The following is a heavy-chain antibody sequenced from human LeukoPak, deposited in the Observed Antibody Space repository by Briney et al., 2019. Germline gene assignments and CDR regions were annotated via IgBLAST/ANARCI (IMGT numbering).Heavy chain of an antibody. D-gene: IGHD4-17*01. CDR1: GITFNTYA. J-gene: IGHJ4*02. CDR2: ISGGGNTT. CDR3: AKGWATVPNDY. Sequence: GRSLGLSCEVSGITFNTYAMSWFRQAPGRGLNWVSGISGGGNTTYYTDSVKGRFAIYRDNSRNTLYLQMNSLRAEDTAVYFCAKGWATVPNDYWGQGTLVTVSS. V-gene: IGHV3-23*01.